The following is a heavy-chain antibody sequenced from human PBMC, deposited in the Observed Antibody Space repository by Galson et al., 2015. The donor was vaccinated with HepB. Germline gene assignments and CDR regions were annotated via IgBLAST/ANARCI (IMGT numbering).Heavy chain of an antibody. CDR2: FNTNTGNP. D-gene: IGHD7-27*01. J-gene: IGHJ4*02. V-gene: IGHV7-4-1*02. Sequence: SVKVSCKASGYTLTNYAMNWVRQAPGQGLEWMGWFNTNTGNPTYAQGFTGRFVFSLDTSVSTAYLQISSLKAEDTAVYYCARVNSGDDYWGQGTLVTVSS. CDR1: GYTLTNYA. CDR3: ARVNSGDDY.